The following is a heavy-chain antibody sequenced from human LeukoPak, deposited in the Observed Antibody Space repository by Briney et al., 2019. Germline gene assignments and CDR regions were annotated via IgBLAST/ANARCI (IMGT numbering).Heavy chain of an antibody. Sequence: GGSLRLSCAASGFTFSSYAMHWVRQALGKGLEWVAVISHDGNKNYYADSVRGRFTISRDNSKNTLYLQMNSLRPEDTAVYYCAQAGLRFFDSCYHWGQGSLVTVSS. J-gene: IGHJ5*02. V-gene: IGHV3-30*18. CDR3: AQAGLRFFDSCYH. CDR1: GFTFSSYA. CDR2: ISHDGNKN. D-gene: IGHD3-9*01.